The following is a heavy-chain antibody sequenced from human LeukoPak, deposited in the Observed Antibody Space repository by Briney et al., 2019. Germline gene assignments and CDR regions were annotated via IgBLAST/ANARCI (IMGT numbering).Heavy chain of an antibody. V-gene: IGHV4-61*08. CDR3: ARDAPVAGFDY. CDR1: GGSISSGDYY. D-gene: IGHD6-19*01. Sequence: SETLSLTCTVSGGSISSGDYYWSWIRQPPGKGLEWIGYIYYSGSTNYNPSLKSRVTISVDTSKNQFSLKLSSVTAADTAVYYCARDAPVAGFDYWGQGTLVTVSS. J-gene: IGHJ4*02. CDR2: IYYSGST.